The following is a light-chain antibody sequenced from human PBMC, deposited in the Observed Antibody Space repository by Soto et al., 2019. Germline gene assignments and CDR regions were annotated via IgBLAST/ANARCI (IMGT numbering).Light chain of an antibody. CDR1: QSVLYRSNSRNY. J-gene: IGKJ1*01. CDR2: WAS. V-gene: IGKV4-1*01. CDR3: QQYYTIPPT. Sequence: DIVMTQSPDSLAVSLGERATINCKSSQSVLYRSNSRNYLAWYLQKLGQPPRLLIYWASTRESGVPDRFSGSGSGTDFTLTISSLQAEDVAVYYCQQYYTIPPTFGQGTEVEIK.